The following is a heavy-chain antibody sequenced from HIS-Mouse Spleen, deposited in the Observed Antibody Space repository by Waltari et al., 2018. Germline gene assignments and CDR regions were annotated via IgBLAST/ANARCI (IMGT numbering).Heavy chain of an antibody. D-gene: IGHD1-1*01. CDR1: GYSISSGYY. CDR3: ASRFGELERPGYFDY. CDR2: IYHSGST. Sequence: QVQLQESGPGLVKPSETLSLTCTVSGYSISSGYYWGWIRQPPGKGLEWIGSIYHSGSTYYNPSLKSRVTISVDTSKNQFSLKLSSVTAADTAVYYCASRFGELERPGYFDYWGQGTLVTVSS. V-gene: IGHV4-38-2*02. J-gene: IGHJ4*02.